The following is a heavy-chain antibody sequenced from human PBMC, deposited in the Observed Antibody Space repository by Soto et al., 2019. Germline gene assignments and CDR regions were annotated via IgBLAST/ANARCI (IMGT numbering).Heavy chain of an antibody. V-gene: IGHV1-69*01. CDR3: ARLGHPGH. Sequence: QMQLVQSGAEVKKPGSSVKVSCTASGGSLRNSVISWVRQAPAQRLEWMGGVIPILGTANYAQKFQGRVTMTADEATITAYMDLSSLSPDDTAVYYCARLGHPGHWGPGTLVIVSS. J-gene: IGHJ4*02. CDR1: GGSLRNSV. CDR2: VIPILGTA.